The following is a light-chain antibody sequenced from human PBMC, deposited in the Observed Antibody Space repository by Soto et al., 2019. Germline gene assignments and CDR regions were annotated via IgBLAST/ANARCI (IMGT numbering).Light chain of an antibody. CDR3: SSYTSSREV. CDR1: SSDVGGYNY. V-gene: IGLV2-14*01. Sequence: QSALTQPVSVSGSPGQSITISCTGTSSDVGGYNYVSWYQQHPGKAPKLMIYDVSNRPSGVSNRFSGSKSGNTASLTISGLQAEDEADYYCSSYTSSREVFGTGTKVTV. CDR2: DVS. J-gene: IGLJ1*01.